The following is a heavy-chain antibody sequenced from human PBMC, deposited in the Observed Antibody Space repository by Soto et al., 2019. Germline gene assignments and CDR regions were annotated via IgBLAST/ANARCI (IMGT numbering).Heavy chain of an antibody. D-gene: IGHD2-15*01. J-gene: IGHJ6*02. CDR2: ISGSGGST. Sequence: PGGSLRLSCAASGFTFSSYAMSWVRQAPGKGLEWVSAISGSGGSTYYADSVKGRFTISRDNSKNTLYLQMNSLRAEDTAVYYCAKELAVGILNYYYYGMDVWGQGTTVTVSS. CDR1: GFTFSSYA. V-gene: IGHV3-23*01. CDR3: AKELAVGILNYYYYGMDV.